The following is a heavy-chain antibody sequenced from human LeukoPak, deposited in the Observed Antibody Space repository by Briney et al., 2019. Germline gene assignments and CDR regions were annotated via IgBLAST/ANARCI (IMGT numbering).Heavy chain of an antibody. CDR3: AKDPMTTVTPYLDY. D-gene: IGHD4-17*01. J-gene: IGHJ4*02. CDR2: IRYDGSNK. V-gene: IGHV3-30*02. Sequence: GGSLRLSCAASGFTFSSYGMHWVRQAPGKGLGWVAFIRYDGSNKYYADSVKGRFTVSRDNSKNTLYLQMNSLRAEDTAVYYCAKDPMTTVTPYLDYWGQGTLVTVSS. CDR1: GFTFSSYG.